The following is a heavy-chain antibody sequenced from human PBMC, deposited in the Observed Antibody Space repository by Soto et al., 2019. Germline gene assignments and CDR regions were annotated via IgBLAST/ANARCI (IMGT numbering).Heavy chain of an antibody. Sequence: GGSLRLSCAASGFTFSSYAMTWVRQAPGKGLEWVSTITASGGGKYHTDSVKGRFTISRDNSKNTLYLQMNSLRAEDTAVYYCAKAGYRLWDYFEYWGQGTLVTVSS. CDR2: ITASGGGK. V-gene: IGHV3-23*01. CDR1: GFTFSSYA. J-gene: IGHJ4*02. CDR3: AKAGYRLWDYFEY. D-gene: IGHD3-10*01.